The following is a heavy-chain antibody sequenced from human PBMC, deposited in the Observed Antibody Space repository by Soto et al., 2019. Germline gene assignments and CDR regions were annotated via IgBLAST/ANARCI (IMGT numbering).Heavy chain of an antibody. CDR1: GGSISSYY. J-gene: IGHJ5*02. CDR2: IYTSGST. V-gene: IGHV4-4*07. D-gene: IGHD5-18*01. CDR3: ARQRGYSYVLDP. Sequence: SETLSLTCTVSGGSISSYYWSLIRQPAGKGLEWIGRIYTSGSTNYNPSLKSRVTMSVDTSTNQFSLKLRSVPAAYTAVYYCARQRGYSYVLDPWGQGTMVTASS.